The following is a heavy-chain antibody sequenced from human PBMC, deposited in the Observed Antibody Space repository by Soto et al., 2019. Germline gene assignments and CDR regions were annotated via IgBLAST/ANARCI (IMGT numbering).Heavy chain of an antibody. CDR2: IYYSGST. D-gene: IGHD1-26*01. V-gene: IGHV4-59*01. CDR1: GGSISSYY. Sequence: QVQLQESGPGLVKPSETLSLTCTVSGGSISSYYWSWIRQPPGKGLEWIGDIYYSGSTNDNPSLKSRLTISVDTSKNQFSLKLSSVPAADTAVYYCARGRATRTYNWFDPWGQGTLVTVSS. J-gene: IGHJ5*02. CDR3: ARGRATRTYNWFDP.